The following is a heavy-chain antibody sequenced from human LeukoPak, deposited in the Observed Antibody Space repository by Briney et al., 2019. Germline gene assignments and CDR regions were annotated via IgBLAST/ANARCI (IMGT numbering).Heavy chain of an antibody. J-gene: IGHJ4*02. D-gene: IGHD3-10*01. CDR3: ARGMGYFGSGSLLWD. CDR1: GFTFDEYA. CDR2: ISWNSRKI. Sequence: GGSLRLSCAASGFTFDEYAMYWVRQAPGKALEWVSGISWNSRKIGYSESVKGRFTISRDNAKNSLYLQMKSLATEDTALYYCARGMGYFGSGSLLWDWGQGTRVTVPS. V-gene: IGHV3-9*01.